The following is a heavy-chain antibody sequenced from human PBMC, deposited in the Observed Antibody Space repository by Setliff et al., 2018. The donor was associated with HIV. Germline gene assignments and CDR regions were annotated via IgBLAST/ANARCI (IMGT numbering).Heavy chain of an antibody. CDR3: ATITRPSYYYYYYMDV. CDR2: INPNSGGT. J-gene: IGHJ6*03. CDR1: GYTFTGYF. Sequence: ASVKVSCKASGYTFTGYFVYWVRQAPGQGLEWMGWINPNSGGTNYAQNFQGRVTMSRDTSISTAYMELSRLRSDDTAVYYCATITRPSYYYYYYMDVWGKGTTVTVSS. D-gene: IGHD6-6*01. V-gene: IGHV1-2*02.